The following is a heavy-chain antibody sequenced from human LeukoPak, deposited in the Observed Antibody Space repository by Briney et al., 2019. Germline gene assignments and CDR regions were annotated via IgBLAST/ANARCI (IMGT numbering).Heavy chain of an antibody. CDR2: ISGSGGST. Sequence: PGGSLRLSCAASGFTFSSYAMSWVRQAPGKGLEWVSAISGSGGSTYYADSAKGRFTISRDNSKNTLYLQMNSLRAEDTAVYYCAKALSGWYGFDYWGQGTLVTVSS. CDR1: GFTFSSYA. CDR3: AKALSGWYGFDY. D-gene: IGHD6-19*01. J-gene: IGHJ4*02. V-gene: IGHV3-23*01.